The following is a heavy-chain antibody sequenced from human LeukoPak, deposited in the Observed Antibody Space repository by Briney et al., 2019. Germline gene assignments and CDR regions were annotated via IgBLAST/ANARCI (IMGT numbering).Heavy chain of an antibody. V-gene: IGHV4-59*08. J-gene: IGHJ4*02. Sequence: SETLSLTCTVSGGSISGYYWSWIRQSPGKGLEWIGYIYYGGSTNYNPSLKSRVTMSVVKSKNLFSLNLSSVTAADTAVYYCARHGTDYWGQGTLVTVSP. CDR3: ARHGTDY. CDR1: GGSISGYY. CDR2: IYYGGST.